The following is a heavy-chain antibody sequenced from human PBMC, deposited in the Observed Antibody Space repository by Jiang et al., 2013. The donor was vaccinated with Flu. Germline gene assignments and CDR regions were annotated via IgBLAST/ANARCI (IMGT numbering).Heavy chain of an antibody. CDR1: GGTFSSYA. D-gene: IGHD3-22*01. J-gene: IGHJ1*01. V-gene: IGHV1-69*01. CDR2: IIPIFGTA. Sequence: VQLVESGAEVKKPGSSVKVSCKASGGTFSSYAISWVRPAPGQGLEWMGGIIPIFGTANYAQKFQGRVTITADESTSTAYMELSSLRSEDTAVYYCARGGNYYDSSRLPPKYFQHWGQGTLVTVSS. CDR3: ARGGNYYDSSRLPPKYFQH.